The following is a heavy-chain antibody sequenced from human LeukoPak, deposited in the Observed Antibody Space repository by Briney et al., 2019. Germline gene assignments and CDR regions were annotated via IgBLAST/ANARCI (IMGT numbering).Heavy chain of an antibody. CDR2: IIPLFGRT. V-gene: IGHV1-69*05. D-gene: IGHD3-22*01. J-gene: IGHJ4*02. CDR1: GGTLSTSA. CDR3: ARNPRYYSDTSGYYPFDY. Sequence: ASVKVSCKISGGTLSTSAINWVRQAPGQGHEWMGGIIPLFGRTSYAQKFQGRVTITTDESTSTAYMELRSLRSEDTAVYYCARNPRYYSDTSGYYPFDYWGQGTLVTVSS.